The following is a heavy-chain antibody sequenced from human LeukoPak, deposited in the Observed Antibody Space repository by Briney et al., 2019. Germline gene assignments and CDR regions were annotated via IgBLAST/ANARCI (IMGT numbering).Heavy chain of an antibody. D-gene: IGHD3-9*01. V-gene: IGHV1-69*05. Sequence: GASVKVSCKASGGTFSSYAISWVRQAPGQGLEWMGGIIPIFGTANYAQKFQVRVTITTDESTSTAYMELSSLRSEDTAVYYCAREGNYDILTGLDAFDIWGQGTMVTVSS. CDR1: GGTFSSYA. CDR3: AREGNYDILTGLDAFDI. J-gene: IGHJ3*02. CDR2: IIPIFGTA.